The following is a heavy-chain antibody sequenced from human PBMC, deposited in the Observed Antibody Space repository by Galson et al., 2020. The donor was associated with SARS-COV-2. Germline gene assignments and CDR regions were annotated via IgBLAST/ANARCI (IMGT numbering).Heavy chain of an antibody. J-gene: IGHJ6*02. Sequence: GESLKISCAASGFTFSSYAMHWVRQAPGKGLEWVAVISYDGSNKYYADSVKGRFTISRDNSKNTLYLQMNSLRAEDTAVYYCARDQVSPDVWDYYYGMDVWGQGTTVTVSS. D-gene: IGHD2-8*01. CDR1: GFTFSSYA. CDR2: ISYDGSNK. CDR3: ARDQVSPDVWDYYYGMDV. V-gene: IGHV3-30-3*01.